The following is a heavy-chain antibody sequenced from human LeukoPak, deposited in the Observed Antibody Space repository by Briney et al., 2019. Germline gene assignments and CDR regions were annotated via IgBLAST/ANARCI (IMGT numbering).Heavy chain of an antibody. CDR2: ISYDGSTK. V-gene: IGHV3-30*18. Sequence: PGRSLRLSCEASGFTFSNYAMHWVRRAPGKGLEWVALISYDGSTKHYADSVKGRFTISRDNSKNTLSLQINSLRSEDTAVYYCAKDLHYYGPGSSPQYWGQGILVTVSS. CDR1: GFTFSNYA. CDR3: AKDLHYYGPGSSPQY. J-gene: IGHJ4*02. D-gene: IGHD3-10*01.